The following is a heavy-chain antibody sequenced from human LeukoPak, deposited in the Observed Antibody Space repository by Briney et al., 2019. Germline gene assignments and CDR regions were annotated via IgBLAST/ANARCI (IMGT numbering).Heavy chain of an antibody. CDR2: FYYSGTT. D-gene: IGHD2-2*01. CDR3: AGATAAKGSYFDF. J-gene: IGHJ4*02. Sequence: SETLSLTCSVSGGSISSSSYYWGWTRQPPGKGLEWIGTFYYSGTTYYSPSLKSRVIISVDTSKNEFSLKLSSVTAADTAVYYCAGATAAKGSYFDFWGQGTLVTVSS. CDR1: GGSISSSSYY. V-gene: IGHV4-39*01.